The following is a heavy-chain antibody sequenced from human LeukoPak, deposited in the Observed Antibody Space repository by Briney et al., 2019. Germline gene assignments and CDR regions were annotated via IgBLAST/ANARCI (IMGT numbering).Heavy chain of an antibody. CDR1: GFTFSTYS. V-gene: IGHV3-48*01. D-gene: IGHD3-16*01. CDR2: ISSNSGTI. Sequence: PGGSLRLSCAASGFTFSTYSMNWVRQAPGKGLEWVSKISSNSGTIYYADSVKGRFTISRDNAKNTLYLQMNSLRAEDTAVYYCASAGYASWFDPWGQGTLVTVSS. CDR3: ASAGYASWFDP. J-gene: IGHJ5*02.